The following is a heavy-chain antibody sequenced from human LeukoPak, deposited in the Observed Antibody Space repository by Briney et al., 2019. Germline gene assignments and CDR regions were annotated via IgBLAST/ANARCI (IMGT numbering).Heavy chain of an antibody. CDR1: GGSFSGYY. J-gene: IGHJ6*03. V-gene: IGHV4-34*01. CDR3: ARGRRVRGVPYYYMDV. CDR2: INHSGST. D-gene: IGHD3-10*01. Sequence: KPSETLSLTCAVYGGSFSGYYWSWIRQPPGKGLEWTGEINHSGSTNYNPSLKSRVTISVDTSKNQSSLKLSSVTAADTAVYYCARGRRVRGVPYYYMDVWGKGTTVTVSS.